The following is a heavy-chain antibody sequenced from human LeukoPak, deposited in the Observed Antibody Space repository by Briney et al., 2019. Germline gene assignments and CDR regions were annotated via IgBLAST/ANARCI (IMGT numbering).Heavy chain of an antibody. V-gene: IGHV4-31*03. CDR1: GGSISSGGYY. D-gene: IGHD6-19*01. J-gene: IGHJ4*02. CDR3: ARVLQWLGRFDY. CDR2: IYYSGST. Sequence: PSQTLSLTCTVSGGSISSGGYYWSWIRQHPGKGLEWIGYIYYSGSTYYNPSLKSRVTISVDTSKNQFSLKLRSVTASDTAVYYCARVLQWLGRFDYWGQGTLVTVSS.